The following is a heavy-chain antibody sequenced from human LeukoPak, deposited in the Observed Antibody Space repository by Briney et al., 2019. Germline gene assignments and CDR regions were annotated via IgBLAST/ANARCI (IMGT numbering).Heavy chain of an antibody. CDR3: AKDPGGSGGYPLDY. CDR2: INKSGGST. J-gene: IGHJ4*02. V-gene: IGHV3-23*01. D-gene: IGHD3-16*01. CDR1: GFTFSSYA. Sequence: GSLRLSCAASGFTFSSYAMSWVRQAPGKGLEWVSIINKSGGSTNYADSVKGRFTISRDNSENTLYLQVNSLRAEDTALYYCAKDPGGSGGYPLDYWGQGTLVTVSS.